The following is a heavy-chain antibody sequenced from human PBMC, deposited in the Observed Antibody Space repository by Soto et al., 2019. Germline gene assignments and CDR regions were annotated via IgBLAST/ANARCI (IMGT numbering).Heavy chain of an antibody. CDR3: ASDSGYTNWNFDL. D-gene: IGHD3-22*01. Sequence: QVRLQESGPGLVKPSETLSLTCSVSGGSFSTYYWSWIRQPPGKGLEWIGYIYYTGSTNYNPSLKSRVTMSIDTSNNQFSPKLNSVTAADTAGYYCASDSGYTNWNFDLWGRGTLVTVSS. CDR2: IYYTGST. J-gene: IGHJ2*01. CDR1: GGSFSTYY. V-gene: IGHV4-59*01.